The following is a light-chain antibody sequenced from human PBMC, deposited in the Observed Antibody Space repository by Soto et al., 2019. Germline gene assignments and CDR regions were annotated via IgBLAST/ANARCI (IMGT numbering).Light chain of an antibody. Sequence: DRVMTQSPATLSRSPGELGALCCRASQSVSSKLVWYQQKPGQTPRLLIYDTSTRATGVPTRFSGSRSGAEFTLTINSLQSEDFAVYYCQPYNNWQLTFGGGTKVDIK. CDR3: QPYNNWQLT. V-gene: IGKV3-15*01. CDR1: QSVSSK. CDR2: DTS. J-gene: IGKJ4*01.